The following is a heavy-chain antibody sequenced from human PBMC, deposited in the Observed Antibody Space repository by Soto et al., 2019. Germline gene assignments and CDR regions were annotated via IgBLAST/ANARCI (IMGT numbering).Heavy chain of an antibody. J-gene: IGHJ5*02. Sequence: GESLKISCKGSGYSFTSYWIGWVRQMPWKGLEWMGIIYPGDSDTRYSPSFQGQVTISADKSISTAYLQWSSLKASDTAMYYCARRGVAAAGPYNWFDPWGQGTLVTVSS. CDR1: GYSFTSYW. V-gene: IGHV5-51*01. D-gene: IGHD6-13*01. CDR2: IYPGDSDT. CDR3: ARRGVAAAGPYNWFDP.